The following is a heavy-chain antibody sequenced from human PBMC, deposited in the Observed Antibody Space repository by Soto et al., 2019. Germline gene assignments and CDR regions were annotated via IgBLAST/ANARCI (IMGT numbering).Heavy chain of an antibody. CDR3: ARDPRRGSYRLNDAFDI. J-gene: IGHJ3*02. Sequence: ASVKVSCKASGYTFTSYGISWVRQAPGQGLEWMGWISAYNGNTNYAQKLQGRVTMTTDTSTSTAYMELRSLRSDDTAVYYGARDPRRGSYRLNDAFDIWGQGTMVTVSS. CDR2: ISAYNGNT. CDR1: GYTFTSYG. D-gene: IGHD3-16*02. V-gene: IGHV1-18*01.